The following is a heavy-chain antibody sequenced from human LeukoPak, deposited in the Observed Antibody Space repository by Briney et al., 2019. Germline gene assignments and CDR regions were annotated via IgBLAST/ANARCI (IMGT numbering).Heavy chain of an antibody. J-gene: IGHJ4*02. D-gene: IGHD1-26*01. CDR1: GFIFSNFT. Sequence: QPGRSLRLSCAASGFIFSNFTMHWVRQAPGKGLVWVSRIDNGGSDTSHADSVKGRFTISRDNAKNTLYLQMNSLRAEDTAVYYCAKDMGDTGNYFDYWGQGTLVTVSS. CDR2: IDNGGSDT. CDR3: AKDMGDTGNYFDY. V-gene: IGHV3-74*01.